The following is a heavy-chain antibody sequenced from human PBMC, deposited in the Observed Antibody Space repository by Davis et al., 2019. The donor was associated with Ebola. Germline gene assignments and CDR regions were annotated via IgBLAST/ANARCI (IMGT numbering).Heavy chain of an antibody. J-gene: IGHJ2*01. Sequence: SETLSLTCAVSGGSISSGGNLWSWIRQPPGKGLEWIGEIIHGGSTNYNPSLESRVAVSVDTSKNQFSLNLNSVTAADTAVYYCARGDFHGGTYWYFDLWGRGTLVTVSS. D-gene: IGHD4-23*01. CDR2: IIHGGST. CDR3: ARGDFHGGTYWYFDL. V-gene: IGHV4-34*01. CDR1: GGSISSGGNL.